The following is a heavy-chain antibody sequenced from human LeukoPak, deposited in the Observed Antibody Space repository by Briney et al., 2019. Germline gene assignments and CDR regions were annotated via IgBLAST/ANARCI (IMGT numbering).Heavy chain of an antibody. CDR3: AAWTDRGYNF. Sequence: GGSLRLSCAASGFTFSSSWMNWVRQAPGKGLQWVGNINPEGSQTRFVDSVMGRFTMSKDNAKNALYLQMNNLRVEDTAVFYCAAWTDRGYNFWGQGTAVTVSS. V-gene: IGHV3-7*01. CDR2: INPEGSQT. CDR1: GFTFSSSW. D-gene: IGHD5-24*01. J-gene: IGHJ4*02.